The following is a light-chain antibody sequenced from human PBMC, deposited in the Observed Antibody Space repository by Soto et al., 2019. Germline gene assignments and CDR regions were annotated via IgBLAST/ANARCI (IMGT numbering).Light chain of an antibody. Sequence: QSALTQPASVSGSPGQSITISCTGTSSDVGGYNYVSWCQQHPGKAPKLIISAVSNRPSGVSNRFSGSKSGDTASLTISGHQDEDDADYYCSSYTSVNTFVFATETKLTVL. CDR3: SSYTSVNTFV. CDR2: AVS. CDR1: SSDVGGYNY. V-gene: IGLV2-14*01. J-gene: IGLJ1*01.